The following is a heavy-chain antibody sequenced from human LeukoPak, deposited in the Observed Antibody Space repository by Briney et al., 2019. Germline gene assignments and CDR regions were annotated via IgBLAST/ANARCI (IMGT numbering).Heavy chain of an antibody. J-gene: IGHJ4*02. CDR1: GFTFSSYG. CDR2: IWYDGSNK. CDR3: ARDGGEGAAAGFDY. Sequence: PGGSLRLSCAASGFTFSSYGMHWARQAPGKGLEWVAVIWYDGSNKYYADSVKGRFTISRDNSKNTLYLQMNSLRAEDTAVYYCARDGGEGAAAGFDYWGQGTLVTVSS. V-gene: IGHV3-33*01. D-gene: IGHD6-13*01.